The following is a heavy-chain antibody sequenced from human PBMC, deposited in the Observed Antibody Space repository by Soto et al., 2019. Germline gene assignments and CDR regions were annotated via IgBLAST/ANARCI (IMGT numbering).Heavy chain of an antibody. J-gene: IGHJ4*02. D-gene: IGHD4-17*01. V-gene: IGHV4-34*01. CDR2: INHSGST. Sequence: SETLSLTCAVYGGSFSGYYWSWIRQPPGKGLEWIGEINHSGSTNYNPSLKSRVTISVDTSKNQFSLKLSSVTAADTAVYYCARVQGYGDYGLDYWGQGTLVTVSS. CDR1: GGSFSGYY. CDR3: ARVQGYGDYGLDY.